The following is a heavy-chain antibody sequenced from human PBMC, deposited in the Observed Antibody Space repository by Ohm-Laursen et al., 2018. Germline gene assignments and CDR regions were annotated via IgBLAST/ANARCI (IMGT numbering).Heavy chain of an antibody. Sequence: SLRLSCTASGFSFSADWMYWVRQAPGKGLEWVANIKQDGSEKYYVDSVKGRFTISRDNAKNSLYLQMSSLTAEDTAVYFCARDGDGYLHWGQGTLVTVSS. CDR1: GFSFSADW. CDR2: IKQDGSEK. V-gene: IGHV3-7*01. J-gene: IGHJ4*02. CDR3: ARDGDGYLH. D-gene: IGHD2-21*01.